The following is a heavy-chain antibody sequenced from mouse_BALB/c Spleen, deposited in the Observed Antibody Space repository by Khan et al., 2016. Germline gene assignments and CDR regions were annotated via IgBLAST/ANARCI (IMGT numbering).Heavy chain of an antibody. J-gene: IGHJ4*01. Sequence: VQLKQSETVLARPGASVKMSCKASGYSFTSYWMHWVKQRPGQGLEWIGAIFPGNSDTNYNQKFKGKAKLTAVTSASTAYMELSSLTNEDSAVYYCNSVLRPFYAMDYWGQGTSVTVSS. D-gene: IGHD1-2*01. V-gene: IGHV1-5*01. CDR3: NSVLRPFYAMDY. CDR1: GYSFTSYW. CDR2: IFPGNSDT.